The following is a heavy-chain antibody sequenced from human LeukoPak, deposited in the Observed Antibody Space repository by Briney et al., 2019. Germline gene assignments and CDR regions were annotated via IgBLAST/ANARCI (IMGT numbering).Heavy chain of an antibody. J-gene: IGHJ6*03. D-gene: IGHD3-10*01. Sequence: GGSLRLSCAASGFTFSDYYMSWIRQAPGKGLEWVSYISSSGSTIYYADSVKGRFTISRDNAKNSLYLQMNSLRAEDTAVYYCAKKMVRGVIRSYYMDVWGKGTTVTISS. CDR3: AKKMVRGVIRSYYMDV. CDR1: GFTFSDYY. V-gene: IGHV3-11*01. CDR2: ISSSGSTI.